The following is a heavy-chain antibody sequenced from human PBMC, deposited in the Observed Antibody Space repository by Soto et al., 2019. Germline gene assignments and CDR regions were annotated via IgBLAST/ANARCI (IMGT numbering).Heavy chain of an antibody. D-gene: IGHD6-19*01. V-gene: IGHV1-18*01. J-gene: IGHJ4*02. CDR1: GYTFTSYG. CDR3: AREIRRHSSGWYPFDY. Sequence: ASVKVSCKASGYTFTSYGISWVRQAPGQGLEWMGWISAYNGNTNYAQKLQGRVTMTTDTSTSTAYMELRSLRSDDTAVYYCAREIRRHSSGWYPFDYWGQGTLVTVSS. CDR2: ISAYNGNT.